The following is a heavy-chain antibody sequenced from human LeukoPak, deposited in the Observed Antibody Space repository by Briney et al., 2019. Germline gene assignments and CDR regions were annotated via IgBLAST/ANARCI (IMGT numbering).Heavy chain of an antibody. Sequence: TGGSLSLSCAASGFTFSSYGIHWVRQAPGKGPEWVAFIPYDGSNKYYADSVKGRFTISRDNSKNTVYLQLNSLRAEDTAVYYCAKGCCPLAYGLGSYYYYMDIWGKGTTVTVSS. CDR3: AKGCCPLAYGLGSYYYYMDI. CDR1: GFTFSSYG. D-gene: IGHD3-10*01. J-gene: IGHJ6*03. CDR2: IPYDGSNK. V-gene: IGHV3-30*02.